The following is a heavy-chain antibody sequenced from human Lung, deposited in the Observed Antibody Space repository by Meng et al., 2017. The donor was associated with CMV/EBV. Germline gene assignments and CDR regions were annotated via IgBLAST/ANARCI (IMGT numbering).Heavy chain of an antibody. CDR1: GGTFSSYA. D-gene: IGHD3-3*01. Sequence: SVKVSXKASGGTFSSYAISWVRQAPGQGLEWMGGIIPIFGTANYAQKFQGRVTITTDESTSTAYMELSSLRSEDTAVYYRATLPEGAMFGDYVMDFWGQGXTVTVSS. CDR2: IIPIFGTA. CDR3: ATLPEGAMFGDYVMDF. J-gene: IGHJ6*02. V-gene: IGHV1-69*05.